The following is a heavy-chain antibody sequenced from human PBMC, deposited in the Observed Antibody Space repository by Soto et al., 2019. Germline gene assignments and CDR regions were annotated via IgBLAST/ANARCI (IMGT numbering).Heavy chain of an antibody. Sequence: GGSLRLSCAASGYTFTSSAIHWVRLAPGKGLEWVALISHDGNNKDYADSVRGRFSISRDNSKNTVYLQMNSLRPEDTAVFFCAREKPSQWLSNFDHWGPGTQVTVSS. CDR2: ISHDGNNK. D-gene: IGHD6-19*01. V-gene: IGHV3-30-3*01. J-gene: IGHJ4*02. CDR3: AREKPSQWLSNFDH. CDR1: GYTFTSSA.